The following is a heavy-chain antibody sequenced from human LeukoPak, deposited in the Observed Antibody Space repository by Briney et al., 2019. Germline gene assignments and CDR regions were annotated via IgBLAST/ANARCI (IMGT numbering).Heavy chain of an antibody. Sequence: PGGSLRLSCAASGFTFSGSAMHWVRQAPGKGLEWVSAISGSGGSTYYADSVKGRFTISRDNSKNTLYLQMNSLRAEDTAVYYCAKSGYDFWSGYYTYWGQGTLVTVSS. D-gene: IGHD3-3*01. J-gene: IGHJ4*02. CDR1: GFTFSGSA. CDR3: AKSGYDFWSGYYTY. V-gene: IGHV3-23*01. CDR2: ISGSGGST.